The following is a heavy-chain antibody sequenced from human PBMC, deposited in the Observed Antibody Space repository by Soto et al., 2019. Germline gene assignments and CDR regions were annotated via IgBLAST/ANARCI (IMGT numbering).Heavy chain of an antibody. J-gene: IGHJ4*02. V-gene: IGHV5-51*01. CDR3: ATHYTSSWTGGLDY. D-gene: IGHD6-13*01. Sequence: GESLKISCKGSGYSFNSYWIAWVRQLPGKGLEWMGIIYPGDSDTRYSPSFQGQVTISVDKSISTAYLQWRSLKASDTAMYYCATHYTSSWTGGLDYWGQGTLVTVSS. CDR2: IYPGDSDT. CDR1: GYSFNSYW.